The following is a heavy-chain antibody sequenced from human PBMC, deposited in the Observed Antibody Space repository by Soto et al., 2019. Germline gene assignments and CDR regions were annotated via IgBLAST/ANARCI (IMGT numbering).Heavy chain of an antibody. CDR1: GYAFTTYG. J-gene: IGHJ4*02. D-gene: IGHD1-1*01. CDR3: ARGRYGDY. V-gene: IGHV1-18*01. CDR2: ISAHNGNT. Sequence: QVHLVQSGAEVKKPGASVKVSCKGSGYAFTTYGITWVRQAPGQGLEWMGWISAHNGNTSHAQKLEGRVTVTRDTSTSTAYMELRSLRSDDTAVYYCARGRYGDYWGQGALVTVSS.